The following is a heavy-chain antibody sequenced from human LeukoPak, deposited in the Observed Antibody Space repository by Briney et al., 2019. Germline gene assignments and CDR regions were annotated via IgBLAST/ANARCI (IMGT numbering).Heavy chain of an antibody. CDR2: INPSGGST. CDR3: ALISYCTTVTCYYLDY. D-gene: IGHD2-8*01. J-gene: IGHJ4*02. Sequence: ASVKISCKASVYTFTSYYMHWVRQAPGQGLEWMGIINPSGGSTSYAQNLQGRVTMTADTSTSTAYMELRSLRSDDTAVYYCALISYCTTVTCYYLDYWGQGTLVTVSS. CDR1: VYTFTSYY. V-gene: IGHV1-46*01.